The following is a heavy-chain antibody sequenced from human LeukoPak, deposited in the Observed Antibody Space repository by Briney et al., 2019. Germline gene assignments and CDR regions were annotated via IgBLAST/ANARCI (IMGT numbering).Heavy chain of an antibody. CDR2: VSTYNGNT. CDR1: GYNFISYG. V-gene: IGHV1-18*01. J-gene: IGHJ3*01. Sequence: ASVKVSCKASGYNFISYGVSWVRQAPGQGLEWMGWVSTYNGNTNYAENLQYRVTMTTGPATSTAYKEMTNLRSGNTAVYDYATSGYCSSASCNRESDGLDFWGQGTMVTVSS. D-gene: IGHD2-2*01. CDR3: ATSGYCSSASCNRESDGLDF.